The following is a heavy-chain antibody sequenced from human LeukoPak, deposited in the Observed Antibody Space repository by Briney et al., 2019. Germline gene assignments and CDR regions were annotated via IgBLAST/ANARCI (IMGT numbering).Heavy chain of an antibody. CDR1: GFTFSSYG. CDR2: ISNSGGTT. Sequence: TGGSLRLSCAASGFTFSSYGMTWVRQAPGKGLEWVSTISNSGGTTYYADSVKGRFTISRDDSENTLYLQMNSLRAEDTAVYYCARVYYYDSSGIGGYFDYWGQGTLVTVSS. V-gene: IGHV3-23*01. CDR3: ARVYYYDSSGIGGYFDY. D-gene: IGHD3-22*01. J-gene: IGHJ4*02.